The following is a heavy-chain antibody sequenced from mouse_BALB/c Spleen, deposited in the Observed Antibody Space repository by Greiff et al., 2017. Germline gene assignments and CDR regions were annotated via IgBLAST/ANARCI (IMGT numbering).Heavy chain of an antibody. CDR3: SDGYYSWFAY. J-gene: IGHJ3*01. D-gene: IGHD2-3*01. CDR1: GYSITSGYY. V-gene: IGHV3-6*02. Sequence: DVQLQESGPGLVKPSQSLSLTCSVTGYSITSGYYWNWIRQFPGNKLEWMGYISYDGSNNYNPSLKNRISITRDTSKNQFFLKLNSVTTEDTATYYCSDGYYSWFAYWGQGTLVTVSA. CDR2: ISYDGSN.